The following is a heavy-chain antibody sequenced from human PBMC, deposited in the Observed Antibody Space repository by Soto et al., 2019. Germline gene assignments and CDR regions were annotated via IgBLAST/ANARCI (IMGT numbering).Heavy chain of an antibody. CDR3: ASIPATVTTRGDY. CDR2: INHSGST. J-gene: IGHJ4*02. CDR1: GDSIGTTHSY. D-gene: IGHD4-17*01. Sequence: PSETLSLTCTVSGDSIGTTHSYWAWIRQPPGKGLEWIGEINHSGSTNYNPSLKSRVTISVDTSKNQFSLKLSSVTAADTAVYYCASIPATVTTRGDYWGQGTLVTVSS. V-gene: IGHV4-39*07.